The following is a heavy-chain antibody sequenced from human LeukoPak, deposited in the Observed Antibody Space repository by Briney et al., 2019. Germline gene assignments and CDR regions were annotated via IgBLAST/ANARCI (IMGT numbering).Heavy chain of an antibody. CDR2: ISGSGGSP. Sequence: PGGSLRLSCVASGFTFSTYAMSWVRQAPGKGLGWVSLISGSGGSPYYADYLKGRFPISRDNGKTAFSLQMNSLRAEDTAVYYCVVHSAPSCYWGQGTLVTVSS. D-gene: IGHD1-26*01. V-gene: IGHV3-23*01. CDR3: VVHSAPSCY. J-gene: IGHJ4*02. CDR1: GFTFSTYA.